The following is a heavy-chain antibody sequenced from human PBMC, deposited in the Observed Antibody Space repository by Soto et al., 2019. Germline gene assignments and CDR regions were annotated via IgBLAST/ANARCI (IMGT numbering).Heavy chain of an antibody. CDR2: IYYSGST. V-gene: IGHV4-31*03. J-gene: IGHJ4*02. D-gene: IGHD6-13*01. Sequence: QVQLQESGPGLVKPSQTLSLTCTVSGGSISSGGCYWSWIRQHPGKGMEWIGYIYYSGSTYYTPSLKSRLTISLDTSKNQFSLKLSSVPAADTAVYYCANSFGVAAAGPFDYWGQGTLVTVSS. CDR1: GGSISSGGCY. CDR3: ANSFGVAAAGPFDY.